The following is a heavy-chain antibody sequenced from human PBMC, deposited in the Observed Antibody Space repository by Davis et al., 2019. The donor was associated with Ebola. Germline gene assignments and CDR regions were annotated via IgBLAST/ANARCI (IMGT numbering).Heavy chain of an antibody. CDR1: GGSFSGYY. J-gene: IGHJ6*02. D-gene: IGHD2-2*01. CDR2: INHSGST. CDR3: ASGGEIVVVPAAPNYYYYGMDV. V-gene: IGHV4-34*01. Sequence: PSETLSLTCAVYGGSFSGYYWSWIRQPPGKGLEWIGEINHSGSTDYNPSLKSRVTISVDTSKNQFSLKLSSVTAADTAVYYCASGGEIVVVPAAPNYYYYGMDVWGQGTTVTVSS.